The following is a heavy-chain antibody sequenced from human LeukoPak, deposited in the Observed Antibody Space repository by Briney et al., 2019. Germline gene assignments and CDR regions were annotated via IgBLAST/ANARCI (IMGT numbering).Heavy chain of an antibody. CDR1: GFTFSSSW. J-gene: IGHJ4*02. CDR2: IKQDGSEK. V-gene: IGHV3-7*01. CDR3: AKDRADIVVVPAALLHN. D-gene: IGHD2-2*01. Sequence: GGSLRLSCAASGFTFSSSWMSCVRQAPGKGLEWVAIIKQDGSEKYYADSVKGRFTISRDNSKNTLYLQMNSLRAEDTAVYYCAKDRADIVVVPAALLHNWGQGTLVTVSS.